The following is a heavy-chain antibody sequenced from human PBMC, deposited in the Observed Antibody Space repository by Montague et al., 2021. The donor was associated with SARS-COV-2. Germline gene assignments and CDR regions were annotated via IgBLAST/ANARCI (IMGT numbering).Heavy chain of an antibody. CDR1: GDSVSSNSAT. CDR2: TYYRSKWYN. V-gene: IGHV6-1*01. D-gene: IGHD1-1*01. Sequence: CAISGDSVSSNSATWNWVRQSPSGGLEWLGRTYYRSKWYNDYAASVRGRVTINPDTSKNQFSLQLNSVTPEDTAIYYCTSGREGNYNVMDVWGQGTTVTVSS. J-gene: IGHJ6*02. CDR3: TSGREGNYNVMDV.